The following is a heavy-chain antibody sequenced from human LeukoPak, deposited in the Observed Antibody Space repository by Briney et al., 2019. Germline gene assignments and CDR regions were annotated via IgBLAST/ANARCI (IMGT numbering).Heavy chain of an antibody. V-gene: IGHV3-30*04. CDR2: ISYDGSNK. CDR3: ARDAARYYDILTGYGVKDY. D-gene: IGHD3-9*01. CDR1: GFTFSSYA. J-gene: IGHJ4*02. Sequence: PGGSLRLSCAASGFTFSSYAMHWVRQAPGKGLEWVAVISYDGSNKYYADSVKGRFTISRDNSKNTLYLQMNSLRAEDTAVYYCARDAARYYDILTGYGVKDYWGQGTLVTVSS.